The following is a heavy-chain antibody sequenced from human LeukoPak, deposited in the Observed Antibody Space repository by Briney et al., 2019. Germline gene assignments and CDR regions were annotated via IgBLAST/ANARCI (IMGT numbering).Heavy chain of an antibody. CDR3: ARDYYDYVWGSLYYFDY. CDR1: GFTFSSYS. Sequence: KPGGSLRLSCAASGFTFSSYSMNWVRQAPGKGLEWVSSISSSSSYIYCADSVKGRFTISRDNAKNSLYLQMNSLRAEDTAVYYCARDYYDYVWGSLYYFDYWGQGTLVTVSS. J-gene: IGHJ4*02. CDR2: ISSSSSYI. V-gene: IGHV3-21*01. D-gene: IGHD3-16*01.